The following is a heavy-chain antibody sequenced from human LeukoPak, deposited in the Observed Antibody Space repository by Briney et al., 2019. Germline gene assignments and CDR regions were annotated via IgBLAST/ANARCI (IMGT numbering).Heavy chain of an antibody. D-gene: IGHD6-13*01. CDR1: GGTFSSYA. Sequence: GASVKVSCKASGGTFSSYAISWVRQAPGQGLEWMGGIIPIFGTANYAQKFQGRVTITADESTSTAYMELSSLRSEDTAVYYCAREIAVAGHTTITNYYYGMDVWGQGTTVTVSS. V-gene: IGHV1-69*13. CDR2: IIPIFGTA. CDR3: AREIAVAGHTTITNYYYGMDV. J-gene: IGHJ6*02.